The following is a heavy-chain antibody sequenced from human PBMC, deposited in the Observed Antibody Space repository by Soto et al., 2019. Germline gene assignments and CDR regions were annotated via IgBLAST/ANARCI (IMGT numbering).Heavy chain of an antibody. V-gene: IGHV1-69*08. Sequence: QVQLVQSGAEVKKPGSSVKVSCKASGGTFSSYTISWVRQAPGQGLEWMGRIIPILGIANYAQKFQGRVTITADKSTSTAYMEMSSLRSEDTAVYYCAREDTAMGIDYWGQGTLVTVSS. J-gene: IGHJ4*02. D-gene: IGHD5-18*01. CDR2: IIPILGIA. CDR3: AREDTAMGIDY. CDR1: GGTFSSYT.